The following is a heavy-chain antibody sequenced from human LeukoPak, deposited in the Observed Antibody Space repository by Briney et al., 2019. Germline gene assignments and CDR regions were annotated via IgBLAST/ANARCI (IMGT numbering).Heavy chain of an antibody. D-gene: IGHD1-26*01. Sequence: ETSETLSLTCTVSGGSISSYYWSWIRQPPGKGLEWIGYIYYSGSTNYNPSLKSRVTISVDTSKNQFSLKLSSVTAADTAVYYCARELKSSIVGATNGGEFDYWDQGTLVTVSS. CDR1: GGSISSYY. V-gene: IGHV4-59*12. CDR2: IYYSGST. J-gene: IGHJ4*02. CDR3: ARELKSSIVGATNGGEFDY.